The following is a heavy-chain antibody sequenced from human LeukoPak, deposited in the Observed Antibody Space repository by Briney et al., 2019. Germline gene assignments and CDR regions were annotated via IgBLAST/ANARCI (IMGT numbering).Heavy chain of an antibody. V-gene: IGHV3-7*01. CDR3: ARDSATCRGCAFDV. Sequence: GGSLRLSCAASGFTFSDYYMSWVRQIPGKGLEWVANLNRDGSVKNYVDSVKGRFTISRDNAKNSLYLQMNSLRAEDTAVFYCARDSATCRGCAFDVWGHGTMVTVSS. CDR2: LNRDGSVK. J-gene: IGHJ3*01. CDR1: GFTFSDYY. D-gene: IGHD1-26*01.